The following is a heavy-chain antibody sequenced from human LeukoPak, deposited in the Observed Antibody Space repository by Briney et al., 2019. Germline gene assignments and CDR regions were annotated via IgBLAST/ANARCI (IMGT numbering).Heavy chain of an antibody. CDR3: ASGFLLHLYGSGPADY. J-gene: IGHJ4*02. CDR2: IYTSGST. CDR1: GGSISSGSYY. V-gene: IGHV4-61*02. D-gene: IGHD3-10*01. Sequence: PSETLSLTCTVSGGSISSGSYYWSWIRQPAGKGLEWIGRIYTSGSTNYNPSLKSRVTISVDTSKNQFSLKLSSVTAADTAVYYCASGFLLHLYGSGPADYWGQGTLVTVSS.